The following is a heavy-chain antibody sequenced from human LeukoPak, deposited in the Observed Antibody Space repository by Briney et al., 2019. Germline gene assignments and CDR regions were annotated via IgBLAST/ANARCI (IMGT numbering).Heavy chain of an antibody. D-gene: IGHD6-13*01. CDR1: GGSISSRSYF. CDR2: IYYSGST. J-gene: IGHJ6*02. Sequence: SETLSLTCTVSGGSISSRSYFWGWIRQPPGKGLEWIGSIYYSGSTYYNPSLTSRLTISVDTSKNQFSLKLSSVTAADTAVYDCARIPGYSSNWGYYYYYGMDVWGQGTTVTVSS. CDR3: ARIPGYSSNWGYYYYYGMDV. V-gene: IGHV4-39*01.